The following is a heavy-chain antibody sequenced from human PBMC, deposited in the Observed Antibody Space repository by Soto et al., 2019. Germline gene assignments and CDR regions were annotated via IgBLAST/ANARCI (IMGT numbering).Heavy chain of an antibody. CDR1: GGSISNDDYY. CDR2: IHHSGSA. Sequence: QVQLQESGPGLVKPSQTLSLTCSVSGGSISNDDYYWSWIRQSPGKGLEWIGLIHHSGSAHYNPSLTGRMIISLDTSKSQFSLNLTSVTAADTAIYYCSRLGYCSGGSCHNYWGQGTLVTVSS. J-gene: IGHJ4*02. CDR3: SRLGYCSGGSCHNY. D-gene: IGHD2-15*01. V-gene: IGHV4-30-4*01.